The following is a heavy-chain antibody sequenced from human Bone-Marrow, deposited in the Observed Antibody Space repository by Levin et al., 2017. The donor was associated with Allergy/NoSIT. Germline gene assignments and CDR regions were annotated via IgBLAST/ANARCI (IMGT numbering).Heavy chain of an antibody. Sequence: GESLKISCKASGYTFSSYAISWVRQAPGQGLEWMGWISVYNGNTDYAQNLQGRVTMTTDTATSTAYMELRSLRSEDTAVYYCARRGTGIAAANDYWGQGTLVTVSS. J-gene: IGHJ4*02. CDR3: ARRGTGIAAANDY. CDR2: ISVYNGNT. CDR1: GYTFSSYA. V-gene: IGHV1-18*01. D-gene: IGHD6-13*01.